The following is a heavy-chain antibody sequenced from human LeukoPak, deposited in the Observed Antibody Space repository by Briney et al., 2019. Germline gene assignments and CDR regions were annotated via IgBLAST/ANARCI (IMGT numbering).Heavy chain of an antibody. V-gene: IGHV3-48*03. D-gene: IGHD6-13*01. CDR1: GFTFSNYE. CDR3: AREGYSSSWYYFDH. CDR2: ITSSGSTK. J-gene: IGHJ4*02. Sequence: GGSLRLSCAASGFTFSNYEMNWVRQAPGKGLEWASYITSSGSTKFYAGSVKGRFTVSRDNAKNSLYLEMNSLRADDTALYYCAREGYSSSWYYFDHWGQGTLVTVSA.